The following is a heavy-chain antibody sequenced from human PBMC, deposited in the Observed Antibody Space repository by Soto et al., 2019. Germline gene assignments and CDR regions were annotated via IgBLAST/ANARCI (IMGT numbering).Heavy chain of an antibody. J-gene: IGHJ5*02. CDR3: ARDVAARPDENWFDP. D-gene: IGHD6-6*01. CDR2: IGTAGDT. Sequence: GGSLRLSCAASGFTFSSYDMHWVRQATGKGLEWVSAIGTAGDTYYPGSVKGRLTISRENAQNSLYLQMNSLRAEDTAVYYCARDVAARPDENWFDPWGQGTLVTVSS. V-gene: IGHV3-13*01. CDR1: GFTFSSYD.